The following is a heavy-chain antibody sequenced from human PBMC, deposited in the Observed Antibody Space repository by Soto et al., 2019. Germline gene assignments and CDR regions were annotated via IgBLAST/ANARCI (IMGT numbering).Heavy chain of an antibody. CDR2: FYWNDDK. D-gene: IGHD2-21*02. CDR3: SDRPTSTDDFYFDY. CDR1: GFSLPTSGVA. Sequence: QITLTESGPTLLTPTQTLTLTCSFSGFSLPTSGVAVGWFRQPPVKAPEWLALFYWNDDKPYSPSLRSRLTVTGDSSKNQVVLTLANVDPVDSCTYYCSDRPTSTDDFYFDYWGQGSLVTVSS. J-gene: IGHJ4*02. V-gene: IGHV2-5*01.